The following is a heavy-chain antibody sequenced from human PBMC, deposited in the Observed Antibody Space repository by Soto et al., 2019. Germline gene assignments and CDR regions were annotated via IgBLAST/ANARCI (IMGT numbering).Heavy chain of an antibody. J-gene: IGHJ5*02. Sequence: SETLSLTCAVYGGSFSGYYWSWIRQPPGKGLEWIGEINHSGSTNYNPSLKGRVTISVDTSKNQFSLKLSSVTAADTAVYYCGRGTVTPYNWFDPWGQGTLVTVSS. CDR1: GGSFSGYY. CDR3: GRGTVTPYNWFDP. V-gene: IGHV4-34*01. CDR2: INHSGST. D-gene: IGHD4-17*01.